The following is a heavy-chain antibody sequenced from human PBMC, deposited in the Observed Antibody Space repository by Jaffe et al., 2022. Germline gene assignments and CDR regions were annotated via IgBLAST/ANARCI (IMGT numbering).Heavy chain of an antibody. V-gene: IGHV1-69*01. D-gene: IGHD3-10*01. CDR1: GGTFSSYA. CDR2: IIPIFGTA. CDR3: LLQPDYYGSGSYYIGGSGGYYMDV. Sequence: QVQLVQSGAEVKKPGSSVKVSCKASGGTFSSYAISWVRQAPGQGLEWMGGIIPIFGTANYAQKFQGRVTITADESTSTAYMELSSLRSEDTAVYYCLLQPDYYGSGSYYIGGSGGYYMDVWGKGTTVTVSS. J-gene: IGHJ6*03.